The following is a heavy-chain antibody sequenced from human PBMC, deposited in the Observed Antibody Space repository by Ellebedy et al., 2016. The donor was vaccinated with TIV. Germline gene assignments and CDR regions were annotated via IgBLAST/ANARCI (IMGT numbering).Heavy chain of an antibody. J-gene: IGHJ6*02. CDR1: GGTFRNDP. CDR2: IIPSYGTP. V-gene: IGHV1-69*13. Sequence: SVKVSCXASGGTFRNDPISWVRQAPGQGLEWMGGIIPSYGTPNYAQKFQGRVSITADQSTNTAYMELISLTPEDTAIYYCARGEDVWGPGTTVTVPS. CDR3: ARGEDV.